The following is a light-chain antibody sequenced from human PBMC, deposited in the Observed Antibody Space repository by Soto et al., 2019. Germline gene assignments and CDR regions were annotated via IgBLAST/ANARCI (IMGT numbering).Light chain of an antibody. Sequence: EIVMTQSPATLSVSPGERVTLSCRASQSISSNLAWHQQKPGQAPRLLIYATSTRATGIPARFSGSGSGTEFTLTISSLQSEDFAVYYCQQYTNWNLKCGGAPKVHIK. CDR3: QQYTNWNLK. V-gene: IGKV3-15*01. CDR2: ATS. J-gene: IGKJ4*02. CDR1: QSISSN.